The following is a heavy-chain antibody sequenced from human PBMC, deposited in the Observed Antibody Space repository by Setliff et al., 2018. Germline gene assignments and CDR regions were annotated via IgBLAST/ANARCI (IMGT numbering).Heavy chain of an antibody. D-gene: IGHD3-10*01. V-gene: IGHV4-61*02. Sequence: LSLTCAVSGYSISSGYYWGWIRQPAGKGLEWIGRIYTSGSTNYNPSLKSRVTISVDTSKNQFSLKLSSVTAADTAVYYCASSGSGSYYNLDYWGQGTLVTVSS. CDR3: ASSGSGSYYNLDY. CDR1: GYSISSGYY. J-gene: IGHJ4*02. CDR2: IYTSGST.